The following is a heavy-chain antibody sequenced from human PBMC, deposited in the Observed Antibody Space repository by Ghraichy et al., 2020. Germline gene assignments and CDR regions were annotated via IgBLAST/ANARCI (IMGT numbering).Heavy chain of an antibody. J-gene: IGHJ4*02. CDR1: GGSISSGGYY. CDR3: ARGEDYYDSSESHFDY. D-gene: IGHD3-22*01. V-gene: IGHV4-31*03. Sequence: SETLSLTCTVSGGSISSGGYYWIWIRQHPGKGLEWFGYICYSGSTYYNPSLKSRVTISVDTSKNQFSLKLSSVTAADTAVYYCARGEDYYDSSESHFDYWAQGTLSTVSS. CDR2: ICYSGST.